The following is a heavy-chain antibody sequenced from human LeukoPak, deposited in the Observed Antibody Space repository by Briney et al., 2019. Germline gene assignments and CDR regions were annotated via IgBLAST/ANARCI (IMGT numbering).Heavy chain of an antibody. CDR1: GGSPISTTYY. D-gene: IGHD2-2*01. Sequence: PETLSLTRTVSGGSPISTTYYWGLARQPPGKWLGWLGSISYSGSTYYNASVKSRVTISVDTSKNQFSLNLISVTATDTAVYFCARIDNAVPPSSYFDRWGQGTLVTVSS. CDR2: ISYSGST. V-gene: IGHV4-39*01. J-gene: IGHJ4*02. CDR3: ARIDNAVPPSSYFDR.